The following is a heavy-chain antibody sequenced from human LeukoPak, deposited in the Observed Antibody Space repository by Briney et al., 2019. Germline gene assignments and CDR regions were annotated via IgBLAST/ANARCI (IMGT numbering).Heavy chain of an antibody. CDR3: ARVPIHGCHGDY. CDR2: INPNSGGT. J-gene: IGHJ4*02. Sequence: ASVKVSCKASGYTFTGYSLHWVRQAPGQGLEWMGWINPNSGGTKYAQKFQGRVTMTRDTSISTTYMELSRLRFDDSAVYYCARVPIHGCHGDYWGQGTLVTVSS. D-gene: IGHD5-24*01. CDR1: GYTFTGYS. V-gene: IGHV1-2*02.